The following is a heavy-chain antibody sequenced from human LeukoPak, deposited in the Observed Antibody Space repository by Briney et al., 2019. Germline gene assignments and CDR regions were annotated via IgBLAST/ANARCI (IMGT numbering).Heavy chain of an antibody. Sequence: ASVKVSCKASGGTFSSYAISWVRQAPGQGLERMGGIIPIFGTASYAQKFQGRVTITADESTSTAYMELSSLRSEDTAVYYCARGLRPSDYDFWSGYSPADAFDIWGQGTMVTVSS. D-gene: IGHD3-3*01. J-gene: IGHJ3*02. CDR2: IIPIFGTA. V-gene: IGHV1-69*13. CDR3: ARGLRPSDYDFWSGYSPADAFDI. CDR1: GGTFSSYA.